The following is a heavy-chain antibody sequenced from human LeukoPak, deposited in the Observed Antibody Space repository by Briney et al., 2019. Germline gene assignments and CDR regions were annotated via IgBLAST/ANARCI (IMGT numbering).Heavy chain of an antibody. CDR2: IKSKTDGGTT. CDR3: TTTTYYYDSSGYPFDAFDI. J-gene: IGHJ3*02. Sequence: GGSLRLSCAASGFTFSNAWMSGVRQAPGKGLEWVGRIKSKTDGGTTDYAAPVKGRFTISRDDSKNTLYLQMNSLKTEDTAVYYCTTTTYYYDSSGYPFDAFDIWGQGTMVTVSS. CDR1: GFTFSNAW. V-gene: IGHV3-15*01. D-gene: IGHD3-22*01.